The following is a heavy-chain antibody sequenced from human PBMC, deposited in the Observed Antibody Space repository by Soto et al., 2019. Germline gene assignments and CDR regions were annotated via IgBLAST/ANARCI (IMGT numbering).Heavy chain of an antibody. CDR3: ARGPGPYYYYYMDV. J-gene: IGHJ6*03. V-gene: IGHV4-34*01. CDR2: INHSGST. CDR1: GGSFSGYY. Sequence: PSETLSLTCAVYGGSFSGYYWSWIRQPPGKGLEWIGEINHSGSTNYNPSLKSRVTISVDTSKNQFSLKLSPVTAADTAVYYCARGPGPYYYYYMDVWGKGTTVTVSS.